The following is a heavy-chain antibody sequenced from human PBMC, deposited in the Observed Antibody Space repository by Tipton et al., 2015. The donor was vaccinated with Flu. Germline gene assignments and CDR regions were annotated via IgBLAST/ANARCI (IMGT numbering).Heavy chain of an antibody. CDR2: IKQDGSEK. CDR3: AREQSRAYDSSGYFFDY. Sequence: SLRLSCAASGFTFSSYWMSWVRQAPGKGLEWVANIKQDGSEKYYVDSVKGRFTISRDNAKNSLYLQMNSLRAEDTAVYYCAREQSRAYDSSGYFFDYWGQGTLVTVSS. CDR1: GFTFSSYW. V-gene: IGHV3-7*01. D-gene: IGHD3-22*01. J-gene: IGHJ4*02.